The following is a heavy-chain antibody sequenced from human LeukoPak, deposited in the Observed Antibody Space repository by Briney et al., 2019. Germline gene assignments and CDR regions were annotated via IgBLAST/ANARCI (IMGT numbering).Heavy chain of an antibody. V-gene: IGHV3-9*01. J-gene: IGHJ4*02. D-gene: IGHD3-16*01. Sequence: GGSLRLSCAASGFTFSDYYMSWIRQAPGKGLEWVSGISWNSGSIGYADSVKGRFTISRDNAKNSLYLQMNSLRAEDTALYYCAKDDVLDYWGQGTLVTVSS. CDR2: ISWNSGSI. CDR1: GFTFSDYY. CDR3: AKDDVLDY.